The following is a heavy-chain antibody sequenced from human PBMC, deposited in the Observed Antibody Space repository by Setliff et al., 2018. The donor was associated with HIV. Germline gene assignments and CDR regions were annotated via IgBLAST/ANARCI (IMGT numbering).Heavy chain of an antibody. CDR1: GFAFSKFW. J-gene: IGHJ4*02. Sequence: GGSLRLSCIASGFAFSKFWMRWVRQAPGKGLERVADIKQDGSETYYVDSVRGRFTISRDNAKSSLYLQMNSLRAEDTAVYYCARGTDYSGWFYDYWGQGTQVTVSS. V-gene: IGHV3-7*03. CDR2: IKQDGSET. D-gene: IGHD1-26*01. CDR3: ARGTDYSGWFYDY.